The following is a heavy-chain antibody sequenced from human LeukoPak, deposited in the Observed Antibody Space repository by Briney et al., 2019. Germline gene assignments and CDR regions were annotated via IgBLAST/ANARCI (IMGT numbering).Heavy chain of an antibody. Sequence: SGGSLRLSCAASGFTFSSYAMSWVRQAPGKGLEWVSAISGSGGSTYYADSVKGRFTISRDNSKNTLYLQMNSLRAEDTAVYYCAKMNARYWTMIVVVRGAFDIWGQGTMVTVSS. CDR2: ISGSGGST. V-gene: IGHV3-23*01. CDR3: AKMNARYWTMIVVVRGAFDI. J-gene: IGHJ3*02. D-gene: IGHD3-22*01. CDR1: GFTFSSYA.